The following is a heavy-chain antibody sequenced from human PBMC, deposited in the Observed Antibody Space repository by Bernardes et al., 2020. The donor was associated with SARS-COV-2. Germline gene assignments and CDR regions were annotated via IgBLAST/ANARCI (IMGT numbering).Heavy chain of an antibody. V-gene: IGHV1-69*13. Sequence: SVQVSCKTSGNTFTSYAVNWVRQAPGQGLECMGGIIPLFGTTTNAQNFQGRVTIAADESTSTVYMELSSLRSEDTAMYYCARNGTYPDAFDIGGQGKMVTVSS. CDR1: GNTFTSYA. CDR2: IIPLFGTT. D-gene: IGHD2-8*01. J-gene: IGHJ3*02. CDR3: ARNGTYPDAFDI.